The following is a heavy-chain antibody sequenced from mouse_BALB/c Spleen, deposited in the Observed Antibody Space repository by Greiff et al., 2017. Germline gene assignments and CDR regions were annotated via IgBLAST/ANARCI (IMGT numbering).Heavy chain of an antibody. J-gene: IGHJ3*01. CDR1: GFTFSSYA. V-gene: IGHV5-9-4*01. D-gene: IGHD3-1*01. Sequence: EVQLVESGGGLVKPGGSLKLSCAASGFTFSSYAMSWVRQSPEKRLEWVAEISSGGSYTYYPDTVTGRFTISRDNAKNTLYLEMSSLRSEDTAMYYCARKEAIGWCAYWGQGTLVTVSA. CDR2: ISSGGSYT. CDR3: ARKEAIGWCAY.